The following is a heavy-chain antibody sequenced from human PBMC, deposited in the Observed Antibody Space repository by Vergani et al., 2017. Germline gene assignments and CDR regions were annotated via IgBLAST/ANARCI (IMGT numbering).Heavy chain of an antibody. Sequence: QVQLVQSGAEVKKPGSSVKVSCKASGGPFSSYAISWVRQAPGQGRGWMGGIIPIFGTANYAQKFQGRVTFTADESTSTAYMELSSLRSEDTAVYYCAREPRAGSGAHYFDYWGQGTLVTVSS. CDR2: IIPIFGTA. CDR1: GGPFSSYA. CDR3: AREPRAGSGAHYFDY. V-gene: IGHV1-69*01. D-gene: IGHD3-10*01. J-gene: IGHJ4*02.